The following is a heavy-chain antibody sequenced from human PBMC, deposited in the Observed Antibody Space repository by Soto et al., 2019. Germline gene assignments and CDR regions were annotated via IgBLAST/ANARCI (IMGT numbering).Heavy chain of an antibody. J-gene: IGHJ4*02. D-gene: IGHD4-17*01. CDR1: GFTFSSFA. V-gene: IGHV3-23*01. CDR2: LTGSGDSP. Sequence: EVQLLESGGGLVQPGGSLRLSCAASGFTFSSFAMTWVRQAPGKGLEWVSSLTGSGDSPYYADSVTGRFTISRDNSKNTLYLQMNSLRADDTALYYCAKGTAVTTGDMAYWGQGTLVTVSS. CDR3: AKGTAVTTGDMAY.